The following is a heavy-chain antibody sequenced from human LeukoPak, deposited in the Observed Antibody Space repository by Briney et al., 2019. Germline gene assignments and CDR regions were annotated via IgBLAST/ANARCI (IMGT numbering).Heavy chain of an antibody. D-gene: IGHD3-22*01. CDR3: ARVGYYYDSSGYFPFDY. Sequence: ASVKVSCKASGYTFTSYYMHWVRQAPGQGLEWMGIINPSGGSTSYAQKFQGRVTMTRDTSTSTVYMELSSLRSEDTAVYYCARVGYYYDSSGYFPFDYWGQGTLVTVSS. J-gene: IGHJ4*02. V-gene: IGHV1-46*01. CDR1: GYTFTSYY. CDR2: INPSGGST.